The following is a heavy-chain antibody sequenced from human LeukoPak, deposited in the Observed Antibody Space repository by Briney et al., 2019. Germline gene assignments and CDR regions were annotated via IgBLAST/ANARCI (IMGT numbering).Heavy chain of an antibody. CDR2: ISYDGSNK. V-gene: IGHV3-30-3*01. Sequence: GESLRLSCAISGFTFAKFAMSCVRQAPGKGLEWVAVISYDGSNKYYADSVKGRFTISRDNSKNTLYLQMNSLRAEDTAVYYCARAYYGSGPDYWGQGTLVTVSS. CDR3: ARAYYGSGPDY. J-gene: IGHJ4*02. CDR1: GFTFAKFA. D-gene: IGHD3-10*01.